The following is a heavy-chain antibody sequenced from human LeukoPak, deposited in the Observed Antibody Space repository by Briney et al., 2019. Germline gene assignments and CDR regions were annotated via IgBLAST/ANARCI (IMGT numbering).Heavy chain of an antibody. V-gene: IGHV1-46*01. CDR3: ARDSSRITMIVVVTTDNWFDP. CDR1: GYTFTSYY. CDR2: INPSGGSI. J-gene: IGHJ5*02. Sequence: ASVKVSCKASGYTFTSYYMHWVRQAPGQGLEWMGIINPSGGSISYAQKFQGRVTMTRDTSTSTVYMELSSLRSEDTAVYYCARDSSRITMIVVVTTDNWFDPWGQGTLVTVSS. D-gene: IGHD3-22*01.